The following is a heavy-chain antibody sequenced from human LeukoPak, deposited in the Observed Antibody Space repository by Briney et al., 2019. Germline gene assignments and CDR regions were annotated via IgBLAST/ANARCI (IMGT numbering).Heavy chain of an antibody. CDR2: IYYSGST. CDR3: ARRSRGYSYGATPDY. J-gene: IGHJ4*02. CDR1: GGSISSSSYY. Sequence: PSETLSLTCTVSGGSISSSSYYWGWIRQPPGKGLEWIGSIYYSGSTYYNPSLKSRVTISVDTSKNQFSLKLSSVTAADTAVYYCARRSRGYSYGATPDYWGQGTLVTVSS. V-gene: IGHV4-39*07. D-gene: IGHD5-18*01.